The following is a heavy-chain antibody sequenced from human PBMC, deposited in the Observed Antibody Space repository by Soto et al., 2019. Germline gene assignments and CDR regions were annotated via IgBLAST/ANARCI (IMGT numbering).Heavy chain of an antibody. V-gene: IGHV3-15*07. Sequence: GGSLRLSCAASGFDFTTTWMNWVRLAPWKGLERVARIKSKNDGGTLDYASPVKGRFTISRDDSKKTSYLQMNSLKTEDTAIYYCSTSGYGGFDYWGQGVLVTVSS. D-gene: IGHD5-12*01. CDR1: GFDFTTTW. J-gene: IGHJ4*02. CDR3: STSGYGGFDY. CDR2: IKSKNDGGTL.